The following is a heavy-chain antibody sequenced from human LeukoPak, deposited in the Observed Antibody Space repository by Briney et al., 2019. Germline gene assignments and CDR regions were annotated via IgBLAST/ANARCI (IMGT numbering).Heavy chain of an antibody. Sequence: ASVKVSCKASGYTFTSYGIGWVRQAPGQGLEWMGWISAYNGNTNFAQKLQGRVTMTTDTSTSTAYMDLRSLRSDDTAVYYCARDQAATNTQVRFCLDWGQGTLVTVSS. D-gene: IGHD3-9*01. CDR1: GYTFTSYG. CDR3: ARDQAATNTQVRFCLD. V-gene: IGHV1-18*01. J-gene: IGHJ4*02. CDR2: ISAYNGNT.